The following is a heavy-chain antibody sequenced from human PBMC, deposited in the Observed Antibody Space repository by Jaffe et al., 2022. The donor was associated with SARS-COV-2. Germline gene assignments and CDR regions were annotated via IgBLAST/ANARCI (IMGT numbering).Heavy chain of an antibody. D-gene: IGHD2-15*01. Sequence: QLHLQESGPGLVKPSEILSLTCTVSGGPISSSSYYWGWIRQPPGKGLEWIGSVLYSGTTYYNPSLKSRATVSVDTSKNQFSLRLNSVTAADTAVYYCARACHGGNNYYYYYMDVWGKGTTVTVSS. CDR2: VLYSGTT. CDR3: ARACHGGNNYYYYYMDV. CDR1: GGPISSSSYY. J-gene: IGHJ6*03. V-gene: IGHV4-39*01.